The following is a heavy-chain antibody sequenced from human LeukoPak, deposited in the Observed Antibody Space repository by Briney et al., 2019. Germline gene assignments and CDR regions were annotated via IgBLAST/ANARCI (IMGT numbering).Heavy chain of an antibody. CDR1: GFTFSSYE. D-gene: IGHD6-13*01. Sequence: GGSLRLSCAASGFTFSSYEMNWVRQAPGKGLEWVANVKQDGSEKHYVDSVKGRFTISRDNAKNSLYLQMNSLRAENTAVYYCARYFIAPPTYFDYWGQGTLVTVSS. J-gene: IGHJ4*02. CDR3: ARYFIAPPTYFDY. CDR2: VKQDGSEK. V-gene: IGHV3-7*01.